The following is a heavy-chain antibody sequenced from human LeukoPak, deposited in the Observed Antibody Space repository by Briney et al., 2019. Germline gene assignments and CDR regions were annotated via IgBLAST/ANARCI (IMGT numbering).Heavy chain of an antibody. CDR2: ISSSSSYI. J-gene: IGHJ4*02. D-gene: IGHD5-12*01. V-gene: IGHV3-21*01. CDR3: ARDVQVATIYPIDY. CDR1: GFTFSSYS. Sequence: GGSLRLSCAASGFTFSSYSMNWVRQAPGKGLEWVSSISSSSSYIYYADSVKGRFTISRDNAKNSLYLQMNSLRAEDTALYYCARDVQVATIYPIDYWGQGTLVTVSS.